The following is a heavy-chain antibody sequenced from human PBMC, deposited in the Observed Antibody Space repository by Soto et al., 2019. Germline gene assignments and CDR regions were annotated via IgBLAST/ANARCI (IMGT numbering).Heavy chain of an antibody. CDR2: ISYDGSVK. CDR1: GFTFSNYG. D-gene: IGHD1-26*01. V-gene: IGHV3-30*18. Sequence: GGSLRISCAASGFTFSNYGMHWVRQAPGKGLEWVAIISYDGSVKYFGDSVKGRFTISRDDSQHTLFLQMSSLRAEDTAVYYCAKPSEPFRAPYYFDSWGHGTLVTVSS. CDR3: AKPSEPFRAPYYFDS. J-gene: IGHJ4*01.